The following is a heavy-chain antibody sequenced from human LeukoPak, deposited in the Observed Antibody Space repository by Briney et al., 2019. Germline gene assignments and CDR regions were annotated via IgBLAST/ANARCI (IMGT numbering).Heavy chain of an antibody. D-gene: IGHD2-21*01. CDR2: IRYDGSNK. Sequence: GGSLRLSCAASGFTFSSYGTHWVRQAPGKGLEGVAFIRYDGSNKYYADSVKGRFTISRDNSKNTLYLQMNSLRAEDTAVYYCAKSGLAYCGGDCTNWFDPWGQGTLVTVSS. J-gene: IGHJ5*02. V-gene: IGHV3-30*02. CDR1: GFTFSSYG. CDR3: AKSGLAYCGGDCTNWFDP.